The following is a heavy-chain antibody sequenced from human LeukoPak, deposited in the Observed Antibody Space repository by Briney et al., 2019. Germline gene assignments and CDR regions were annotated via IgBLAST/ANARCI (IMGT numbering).Heavy chain of an antibody. J-gene: IGHJ4*02. CDR2: INRHGSST. D-gene: IGHD3-10*01. CDR3: ARGSYSGLSHDY. Sequence: PGGSLKLSCAASGFTFNSYWMNWVRQAPGKGLVWVSRINRHGSSTDYADSVKGRFTISRDNAKNTLYLQMNSLRAEDTAVYYCARGSYSGLSHDYWGQGTLVTVSS. V-gene: IGHV3-74*01. CDR1: GFTFNSYW.